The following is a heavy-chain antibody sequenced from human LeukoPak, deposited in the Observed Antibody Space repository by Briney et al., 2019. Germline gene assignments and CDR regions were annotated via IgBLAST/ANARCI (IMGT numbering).Heavy chain of an antibody. J-gene: IGHJ4*02. CDR3: ARVSRYYYDSSGYHYDY. D-gene: IGHD3-22*01. CDR1: GGTFSSYA. Sequence: SVKVSCKASGGTFSSYAISWVRQAPGQGLEWMGGIIPIFGTANYAQKFQGRVTITTDESTSTAYMELSSLRSDDTAVYYCARVSRYYYDSSGYHYDYWGQGTLVTVSS. CDR2: IIPIFGTA. V-gene: IGHV1-69*05.